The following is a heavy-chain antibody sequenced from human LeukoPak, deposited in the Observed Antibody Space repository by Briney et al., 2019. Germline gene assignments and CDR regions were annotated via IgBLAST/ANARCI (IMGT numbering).Heavy chain of an antibody. CDR3: AKDSRLFIAVAGTVDY. V-gene: IGHV3-23*01. J-gene: IGHJ4*02. CDR2: ISGSGGCT. Sequence: PGGSLRLSCAASGFTFSSYAMSWVRQAPGKGLEWVSAISGSGGCTYYADSVKGRFTISRDNSKNTLYLQMNSLRAEDTAVYYCAKDSRLFIAVAGTVDYWGQGTLVTVSS. D-gene: IGHD6-19*01. CDR1: GFTFSSYA.